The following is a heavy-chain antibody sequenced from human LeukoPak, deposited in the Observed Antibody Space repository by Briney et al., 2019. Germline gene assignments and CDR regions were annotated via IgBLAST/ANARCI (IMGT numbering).Heavy chain of an antibody. J-gene: IGHJ3*02. Sequence: PSETLSLTCAVYGGSFSGYYWSWIRQPPGKGLEWIGEINHSGSTNYNPSLKSRVTISVDTSKNQFSLKLSSVTAADTAVYYCARRAVAGIVSAFDIWGQGTMVTVSS. CDR2: INHSGST. CDR1: GGSFSGYY. V-gene: IGHV4-34*01. CDR3: ARRAVAGIVSAFDI. D-gene: IGHD6-19*01.